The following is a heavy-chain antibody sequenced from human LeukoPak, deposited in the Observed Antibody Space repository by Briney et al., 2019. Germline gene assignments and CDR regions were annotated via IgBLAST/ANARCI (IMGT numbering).Heavy chain of an antibody. Sequence: PSETLSLTCAVYGGSFSGYYWSWIRQPPGKGLEWLGEINHSGSTNYNPSLKSRVTISVDTSKNQFSLKLSSVTAADTAVYYCARPYSYGTQSWGQGTLVTVSS. CDR2: INHSGST. CDR3: ARPYSYGTQS. J-gene: IGHJ4*02. V-gene: IGHV4-34*01. CDR1: GGSFSGYY. D-gene: IGHD5-18*01.